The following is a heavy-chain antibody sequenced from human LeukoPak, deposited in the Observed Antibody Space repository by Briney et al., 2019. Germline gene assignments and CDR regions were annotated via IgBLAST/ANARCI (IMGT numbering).Heavy chain of an antibody. J-gene: IGHJ1*01. Sequence: GGSLRLSCAASGITVNGNYMSWVRQAPGKGLKWVSVVYSGGRTDYADSVKGRFTISRDNSKNTLYLLMNSLRAEDTAVYYCAKGSSAEYFQHWGQGPMVTVSS. CDR2: VYSGGRT. CDR3: AKGSSAEYFQH. V-gene: IGHV3-66*01. CDR1: GITVNGNY.